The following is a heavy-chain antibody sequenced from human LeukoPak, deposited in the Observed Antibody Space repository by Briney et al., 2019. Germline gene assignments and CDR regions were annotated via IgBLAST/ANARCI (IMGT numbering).Heavy chain of an antibody. CDR2: ISSSSSYI. Sequence: GGSLRLSCAASGFTFSSYSMNWVRQAPVKGLEWVSSISSSSSYIYYADSVKGRFTISRDNAKSSLYLQMNSLRAEDTAVYYCARECPRTEYDYWGQGTLVTVSS. V-gene: IGHV3-21*01. CDR3: ARECPRTEYDY. D-gene: IGHD2/OR15-2a*01. CDR1: GFTFSSYS. J-gene: IGHJ4*02.